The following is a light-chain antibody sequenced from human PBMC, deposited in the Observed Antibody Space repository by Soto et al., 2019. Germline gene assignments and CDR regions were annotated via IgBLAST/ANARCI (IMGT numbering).Light chain of an antibody. Sequence: ETVMTQSPATLSVSPGERATLSCRASQSVYSSLAWYQQKPGQAPRLLIYGSSTRATGIPDRFSGSGSGTDFTLTISRLEPEDSAVYYCQQYGSSPGTFGRGTKVDIK. V-gene: IGKV3-20*01. CDR1: QSVYSS. CDR3: QQYGSSPGT. CDR2: GSS. J-gene: IGKJ1*01.